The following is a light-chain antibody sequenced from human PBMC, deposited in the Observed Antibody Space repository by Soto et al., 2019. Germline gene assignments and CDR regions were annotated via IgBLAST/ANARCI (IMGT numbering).Light chain of an antibody. CDR1: QSLNSN. J-gene: IGKJ1*01. Sequence: DIVMTQSPDSLSVSPGERATVSCRASQSLNSNLAWYQQKPGQAPRLLIYDASNRATGIPARFSGSGSGTDFTLTISSLEPEDFAVYYCQQRSNWPPWTFGQGTKVDIK. CDR3: QQRSNWPPWT. CDR2: DAS. V-gene: IGKV3-11*01.